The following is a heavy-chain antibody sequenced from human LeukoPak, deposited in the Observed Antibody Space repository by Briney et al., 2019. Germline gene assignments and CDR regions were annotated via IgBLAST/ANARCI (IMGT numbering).Heavy chain of an antibody. J-gene: IGHJ4*02. CDR3: ARQVGARTPFDY. V-gene: IGHV4-39*01. D-gene: IGHD1-26*01. Sequence: SETLSLTCTVSGGSISSSSYYWGWIRQPPGKGLGWIGSIYYSGSTYYNPSLKSRVTISVDTSKNQFSLKLSSVTAADTAVYYCARQVGARTPFDYWGQGTLVTVSS. CDR2: IYYSGST. CDR1: GGSISSSSYY.